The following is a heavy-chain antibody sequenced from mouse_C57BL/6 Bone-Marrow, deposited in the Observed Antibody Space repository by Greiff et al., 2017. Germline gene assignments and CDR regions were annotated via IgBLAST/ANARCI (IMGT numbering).Heavy chain of an antibody. J-gene: IGHJ4*01. CDR3: ARQTAQATLLMDY. Sequence: QVQLQQPGTELVKPGASVKLSCKASGYTFTSYWMHWVKQRPGQGLEWIGNINPSNGGTNYNEKFKSKATLTVDKSSSTANMQLSSLTSEDSAVYYCARQTAQATLLMDYWGQGTSVTVSS. CDR1: GYTFTSYW. CDR2: INPSNGGT. D-gene: IGHD3-2*02. V-gene: IGHV1-53*01.